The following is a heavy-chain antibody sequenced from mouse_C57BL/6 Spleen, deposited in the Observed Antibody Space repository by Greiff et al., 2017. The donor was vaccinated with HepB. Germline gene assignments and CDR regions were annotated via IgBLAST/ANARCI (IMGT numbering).Heavy chain of an antibody. J-gene: IGHJ3*01. Sequence: EVQLQQSGTVLARPGASVKMSCKTSGYTFTSYWMHWVKQRPGQGLEWIGAIYPGNSDTSYNQKFKGKAKLTAVTSASTAYMELSSLTNEDSAVYYCTRTGTAQATTWFAYWGQGTLVTVSA. CDR3: TRTGTAQATTWFAY. V-gene: IGHV1-5*01. CDR2: IYPGNSDT. CDR1: GYTFTSYW. D-gene: IGHD3-2*02.